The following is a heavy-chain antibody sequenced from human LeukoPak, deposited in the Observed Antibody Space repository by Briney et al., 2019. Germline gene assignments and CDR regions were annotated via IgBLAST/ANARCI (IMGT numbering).Heavy chain of an antibody. CDR1: GYTFTFYD. CDR3: ARGRRDVFDI. V-gene: IGHV1-8*03. Sequence: GASVKVSCKASGYTFTFYDIQWVRQAAGQGREWMGWMNPHSGNTGYAQKFLGRITLTRNTSTSMAYMELTSLKSEDTAVYYCARGRRDVFDIWGQGTTVTGS. CDR2: MNPHSGNT. J-gene: IGHJ3*02.